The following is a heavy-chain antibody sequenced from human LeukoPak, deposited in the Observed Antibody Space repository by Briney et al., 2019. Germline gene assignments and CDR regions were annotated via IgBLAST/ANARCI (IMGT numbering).Heavy chain of an antibody. D-gene: IGHD6-13*01. CDR2: IRYDGSNK. Sequence: GGSLRLSCAASGFTFSSYGMHWVRQAPGKGLEWVTFIRYDGSNKYYTDSVKARFTISRDNSKNTLYLQMNSLRAEDTAVYYCAKDSSSWDPFFDYWGQGTLVTVSS. J-gene: IGHJ4*02. CDR1: GFTFSSYG. V-gene: IGHV3-30*02. CDR3: AKDSSSWDPFFDY.